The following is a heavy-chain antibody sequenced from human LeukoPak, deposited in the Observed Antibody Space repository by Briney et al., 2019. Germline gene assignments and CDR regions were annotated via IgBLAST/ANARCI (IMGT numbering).Heavy chain of an antibody. CDR2: IYYSGST. J-gene: IGHJ6*03. CDR3: ATQADSGDYYYYMDV. D-gene: IGHD3-10*01. V-gene: IGHV4-59*08. CDR1: GGSISSYY. Sequence: SETLSLTCTVSGGSISSYYWSWIRQPPGKGLEWIGYIYYSGSTNYNPSLKSRVTISVDRSKNQFSLKLTSVTAADTAVYYCATQADSGDYYYYMDVWGKGTTVTVSS.